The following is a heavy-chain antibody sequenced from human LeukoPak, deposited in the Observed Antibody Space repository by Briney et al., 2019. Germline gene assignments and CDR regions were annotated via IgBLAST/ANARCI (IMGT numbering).Heavy chain of an antibody. V-gene: IGHV7-4-1*02. CDR3: ARYDSSGPDY. CDR1: GYTFTSYA. Sequence: ASVKVSCQASGYTFTSYAMNWVRPAPGKGLEWMGWINTNTGNPTYAQGFTGRFVFSLDTSVSTAYLQISSLKAEDTTLYYCARYDSSGPDYWGQGTLVTVSS. D-gene: IGHD3-22*01. CDR2: INTNTGNP. J-gene: IGHJ4*02.